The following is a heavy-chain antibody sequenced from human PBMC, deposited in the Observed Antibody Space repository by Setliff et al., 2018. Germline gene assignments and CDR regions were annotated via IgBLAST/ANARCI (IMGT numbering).Heavy chain of an antibody. Sequence: TLSLTCAVYGGSFSGYYWSWIRQPPGKGLEWIGEINHSGSTNYNPSLKSRVTISVDTSKNQFSLKLSSVTAADTAVYYCARRPTYYNFWSGYYAYWGQGTLVTVSS. CDR3: ARRPTYYNFWSGYYAY. V-gene: IGHV4-34*01. CDR1: GGSFSGYY. CDR2: INHSGST. D-gene: IGHD3-3*01. J-gene: IGHJ4*02.